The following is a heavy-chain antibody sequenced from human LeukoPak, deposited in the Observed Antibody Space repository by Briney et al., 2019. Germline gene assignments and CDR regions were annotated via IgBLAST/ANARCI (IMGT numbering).Heavy chain of an antibody. J-gene: IGHJ4*02. Sequence: SETLSLTCTVSGDSISSSTYYWGWIRQPPGKGLEWIGSMSYSGTTHYNPSLKSRVTILVDTSRNQFSLKLTSVTAADTAVYYCARGDSIFDCWGQGTLVTVSS. CDR1: GDSISSSTYY. CDR2: MSYSGTT. D-gene: IGHD3-3*02. CDR3: ARGDSIFDC. V-gene: IGHV4-39*07.